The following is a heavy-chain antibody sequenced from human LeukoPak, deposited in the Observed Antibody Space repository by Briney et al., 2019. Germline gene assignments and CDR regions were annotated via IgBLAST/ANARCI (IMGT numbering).Heavy chain of an antibody. V-gene: IGHV1-2*04. CDR2: INPNSGGT. J-gene: IGHJ3*02. Sequence: ASVKVSCKASGYTFTGYYMHWVRQAPGQGLEWMGWINPNSGGTNYAQKFQGWVTMTRDTSISTAYMELSRLRSDDTAVYYCATHPRLLVGATKAFDIWGQGTMVTVSS. CDR1: GYTFTGYY. D-gene: IGHD1-26*01. CDR3: ATHPRLLVGATKAFDI.